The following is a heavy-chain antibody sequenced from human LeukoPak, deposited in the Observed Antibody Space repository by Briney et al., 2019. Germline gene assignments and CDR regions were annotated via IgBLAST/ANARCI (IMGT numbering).Heavy chain of an antibody. CDR2: VTASGDST. CDR3: AKGGWLDY. Sequence: PGGSLRLSCAASGFTFNTYAMSWVSQAPGKGLEWVSVVTASGDSTYYADSVKGRFTISRDNSKNTLYLQMNSLRAEDTAVYHCAKGGWLDYWGKATSVTVSS. D-gene: IGHD6-19*01. J-gene: IGHJ4*02. CDR1: GFTFNTYA. V-gene: IGHV3-23*01.